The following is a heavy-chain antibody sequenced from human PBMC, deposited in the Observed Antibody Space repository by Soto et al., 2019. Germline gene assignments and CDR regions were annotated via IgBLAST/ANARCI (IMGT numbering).Heavy chain of an antibody. V-gene: IGHV1-18*01. CDR1: GFTFSRYG. CDR2: ISAYNGNT. CDR3: ARMGSGGYLDPGDYFYY. D-gene: IGHD2-15*01. Sequence: GGPVKVCCKAFGFTFSRYGISWGRQAPWQGLEWMGWISAYNGNTNYAQKLQGRVTMTTDTSTSTAYMELRSLRSDDTAVYYCARMGSGGYLDPGDYFYYWGQGTLVTVS. J-gene: IGHJ4*02.